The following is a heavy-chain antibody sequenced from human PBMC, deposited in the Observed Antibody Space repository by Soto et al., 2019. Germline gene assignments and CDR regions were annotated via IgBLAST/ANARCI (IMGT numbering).Heavy chain of an antibody. CDR1: GGSISSGGYS. CDR2: IYHSGST. V-gene: IGHV4-30-2*01. CDR3: ARAPITMVRGVIPHLVYFGY. J-gene: IGHJ4*02. Sequence: SETLSLTCAVSGGSISSGGYSWSWIRQPPGKGLEWIGYIYHSGSTYYNPSLKSRVTISVDRSKNQFSLKLSSVTAADTAVYYCARAPITMVRGVIPHLVYFGYWGQGTLVTVSS. D-gene: IGHD3-10*01.